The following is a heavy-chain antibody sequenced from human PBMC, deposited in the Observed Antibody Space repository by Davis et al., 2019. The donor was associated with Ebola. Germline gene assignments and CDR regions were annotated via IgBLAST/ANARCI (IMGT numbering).Heavy chain of an antibody. D-gene: IGHD4-23*01. CDR2: INPSGDST. J-gene: IGHJ5*02. CDR1: GYTFNIYH. Sequence: AASVKVSCKASGYTFNIYHVHWVRQAPGQGLEWMGIINPSGDSTSYAQTFQGRLNVTRDTSTRTVYMELTSLTSDDTAVYYCAGDYGGQVNWFDPWGQGTLVTVSS. CDR3: AGDYGGQVNWFDP. V-gene: IGHV1-46*02.